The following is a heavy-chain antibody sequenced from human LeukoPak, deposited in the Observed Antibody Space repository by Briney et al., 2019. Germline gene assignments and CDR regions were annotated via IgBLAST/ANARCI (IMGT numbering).Heavy chain of an antibody. J-gene: IGHJ5*02. Sequence: SETLSLTCTVSGGSISSYYWSWIRQPPGEGLEWIGYIYYSGSTSYNPSLESRVTISVDRAKNQFSLKMNSVTAADTAVYYCATSEGNWFDPWGQGTLVTVSS. V-gene: IGHV4-59*08. CDR1: GGSISSYY. CDR2: IYYSGST. CDR3: ATSEGNWFDP. D-gene: IGHD6-6*01.